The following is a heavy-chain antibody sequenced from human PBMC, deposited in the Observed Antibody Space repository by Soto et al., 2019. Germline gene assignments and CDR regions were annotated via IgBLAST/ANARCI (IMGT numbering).Heavy chain of an antibody. CDR1: GFTFSSYG. J-gene: IGHJ6*02. V-gene: IGHV3-33*01. CDR2: IWYDGSNK. D-gene: IGHD3-3*01. Sequence: QVQLVESGGGVVQPGRSLRLSCAASGFTFSSYGMHWVRQAPGKGLEWVAVIWYDGSNKYYADSVKGRFTISRDNSKNTLYLQMNSLRAEDTAVYYCARDHDFWSGPYAMDVWGQGTTVTVSS. CDR3: ARDHDFWSGPYAMDV.